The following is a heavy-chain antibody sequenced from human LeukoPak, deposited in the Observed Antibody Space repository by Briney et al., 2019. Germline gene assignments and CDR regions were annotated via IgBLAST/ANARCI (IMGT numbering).Heavy chain of an antibody. V-gene: IGHV3-23*01. Sequence: GGSLRLSCAASGFTFSSYAMSWVRQAPGKGLEWVSATSGSGGSTYYADSVKGRFTISRDNSKNTLYLQMNSLRAEDTAVYYCAKDPTFGGVADAFDIWGQGTMVTVSS. CDR2: TSGSGGST. CDR1: GFTFSSYA. D-gene: IGHD3-16*01. J-gene: IGHJ3*02. CDR3: AKDPTFGGVADAFDI.